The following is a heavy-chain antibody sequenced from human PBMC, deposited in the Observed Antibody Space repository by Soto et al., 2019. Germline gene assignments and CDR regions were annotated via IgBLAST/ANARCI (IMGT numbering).Heavy chain of an antibody. J-gene: IGHJ2*01. CDR3: ARSSGGWVGGPAVYWDFDL. V-gene: IGHV1-69*12. D-gene: IGHD3-10*01. CDR1: GGTFSNDA. Sequence: QVQLVQSGTEMKKPGSSVKVACKASGGTFSNDAISWVRQAPGKGLEWMGGITPIFGTANYPQKFEGRVTITADESTSTAYMESSRLRYEDTAVYYCARSSGGWVGGPAVYWDFDLWGRGTLVTVSS. CDR2: ITPIFGTA.